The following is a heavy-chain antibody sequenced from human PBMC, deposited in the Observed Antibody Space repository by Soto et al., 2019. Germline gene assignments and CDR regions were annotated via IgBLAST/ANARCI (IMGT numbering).Heavy chain of an antibody. CDR1: GYTFTGYY. D-gene: IGHD6-13*01. Sequence: QVQLVQSGAEVKKPGASVKVSCKASGYTFTGYYVHWVRQAPGQGLEWVGWINPNSGATTYAQKFQGRVTMTRDTSIITAHMELSRLRSDDTAMYYCAREVATAAAANFDYWGQGTLVTVSS. CDR2: INPNSGAT. CDR3: AREVATAAAANFDY. J-gene: IGHJ4*02. V-gene: IGHV1-2*02.